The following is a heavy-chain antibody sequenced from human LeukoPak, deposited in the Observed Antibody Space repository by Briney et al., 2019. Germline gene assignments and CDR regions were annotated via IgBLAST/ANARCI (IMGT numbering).Heavy chain of an antibody. D-gene: IGHD6-13*01. CDR2: INPNSGGT. CDR3: ARDLSSWSAYYYMDV. V-gene: IGHV1-2*02. Sequence: ASVKVSCKASGYTFTGYYMHWVRQAPGQGLEWMGWINPNSGGTNYAQKFQGRVTMTRDTSISTAYMELSRLRSDDTAVYHCARDLSSWSAYYYMDVWGKGTTVTVSS. CDR1: GYTFTGYY. J-gene: IGHJ6*03.